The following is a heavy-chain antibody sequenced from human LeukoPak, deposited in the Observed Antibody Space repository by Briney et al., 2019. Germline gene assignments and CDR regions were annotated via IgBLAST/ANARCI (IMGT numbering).Heavy chain of an antibody. CDR2: ISGGGHNT. CDR3: AKEAVYVSTLTTTRGPPYEY. D-gene: IGHD2-8*01. V-gene: IGHV3-23*01. CDR1: AFAFGAYA. Sequence: GGSLRLSCAASAFAFGAYAMSWVRWAPGKGLEWVSAISGGGHNTYYADSVKGRFTISRDNSKNTLYLQMNSLRAEDTAMYYCAKEAVYVSTLTTTRGPPYEYWGQGTLVTVSS. J-gene: IGHJ4*02.